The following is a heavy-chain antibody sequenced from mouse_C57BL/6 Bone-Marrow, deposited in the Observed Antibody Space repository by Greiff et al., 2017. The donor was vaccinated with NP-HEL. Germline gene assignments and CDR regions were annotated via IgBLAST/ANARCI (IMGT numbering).Heavy chain of an antibody. J-gene: IGHJ4*01. Sequence: QVQLQQPGAELVRPGSSVKLSCKASGYTFTSYWMDWVKQRPGQGLEWIGNIYPSDSETHYNQKFKDKATLTVDKSSSTAYMQLSSLTSEDSAVYCCARVATVGADYWGQETSVTVSS. CDR3: ARVATVGADY. CDR1: GYTFTSYW. CDR2: IYPSDSET. V-gene: IGHV1-61*01. D-gene: IGHD1-1*01.